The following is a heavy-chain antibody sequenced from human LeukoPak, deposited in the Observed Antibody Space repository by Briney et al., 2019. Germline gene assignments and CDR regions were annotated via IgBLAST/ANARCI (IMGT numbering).Heavy chain of an antibody. CDR1: GFTFDDYA. D-gene: IGHD3-22*01. CDR3: AKYMSAGYYDSSGYEFDY. V-gene: IGHV3-9*01. CDR2: ISWNSGSI. J-gene: IGHJ4*02. Sequence: PGGSLRLSCAAYGFTFDDYAMHWVRQAPGKGLEWVSGISWNSGSIGYADSVKGRFTISRDNAKNSLYLQMNSLRAEDTALYYCAKYMSAGYYDSSGYEFDYWGQGTLVTVSS.